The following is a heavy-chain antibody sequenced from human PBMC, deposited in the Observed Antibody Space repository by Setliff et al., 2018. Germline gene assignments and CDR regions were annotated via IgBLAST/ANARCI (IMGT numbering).Heavy chain of an antibody. CDR3: ARHEDRGYSGYDYYIDY. Sequence: GESLKISCQGSGYNFSNYWIVWVRQMPGKGLEWMGIIYPGDSHTTYSPSFQGQVTFSADKSTNTAYLQWSSLKTSDTAMYFCARHEDRGYSGYDYYIDYWGPGSLVTVSS. CDR2: IYPGDSHT. D-gene: IGHD5-12*01. CDR1: GYNFSNYW. J-gene: IGHJ4*02. V-gene: IGHV5-51*01.